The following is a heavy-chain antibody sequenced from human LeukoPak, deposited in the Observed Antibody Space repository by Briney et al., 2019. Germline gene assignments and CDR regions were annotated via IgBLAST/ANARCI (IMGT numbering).Heavy chain of an antibody. V-gene: IGHV4-39*01. CDR3: ARHAMYSGDYSFWFNP. CDR2: IYYSGNT. CDR1: GDSISRNNYY. J-gene: IGHJ5*02. D-gene: IGHD1-26*01. Sequence: SETLSLTCTVSGDSISRNNYYWGWIRQPQGKDLEWIVSIYYSGNTYHNPSLVSRVTISVDTSKNRFSLKLTSVTAADTAVYYCARHAMYSGDYSFWFNPWGLGTLVTVSS.